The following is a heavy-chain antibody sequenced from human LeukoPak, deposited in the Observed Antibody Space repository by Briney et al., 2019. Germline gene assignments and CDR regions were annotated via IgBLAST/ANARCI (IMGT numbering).Heavy chain of an antibody. CDR1: GYSFTSYW. CDR3: ARAQIPAAYLFDY. J-gene: IGHJ4*02. CDR2: IYPGDSDT. Sequence: GESLKISCKGSGYSFTSYWIAWVRQMPGKGLEWMGIIYPGDSDTRYSPSFQGQVTISADKSISTAYLQWSSLKASDTAMYYCARAQIPAAYLFDYWGQGTLVTASS. V-gene: IGHV5-51*01. D-gene: IGHD6-13*01.